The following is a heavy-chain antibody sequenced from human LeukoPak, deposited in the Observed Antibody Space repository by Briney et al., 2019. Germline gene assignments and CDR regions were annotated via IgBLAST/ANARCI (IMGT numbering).Heavy chain of an antibody. CDR2: ISYDGSNK. D-gene: IGHD3-9*01. CDR3: ARGYFDWLTNYFDY. J-gene: IGHJ4*02. Sequence: PGGSLRLSCAASGFTFSSYAMHWVRQAPGKGLEWVAVISYDGSNKYYADSVKGRFTISRDNSKNTLYLQINSLRAEDTAVYYCARGYFDWLTNYFDYWGQGTLVTVSS. V-gene: IGHV3-30-3*01. CDR1: GFTFSSYA.